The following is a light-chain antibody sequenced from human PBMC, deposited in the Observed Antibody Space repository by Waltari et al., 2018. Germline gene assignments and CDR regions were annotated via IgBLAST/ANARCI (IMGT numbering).Light chain of an antibody. Sequence: VLTQSPGTLSLSPGERATLSCRASQSVSGSYVAWYQQKPGQAPRLLIYGASVRATGIPDRFSGGGSGADFTLIISRLEPEDFAVYYCQQYGNSPLTFGGGTKVEIK. J-gene: IGKJ4*01. CDR1: QSVSGSY. CDR2: GAS. CDR3: QQYGNSPLT. V-gene: IGKV3-20*01.